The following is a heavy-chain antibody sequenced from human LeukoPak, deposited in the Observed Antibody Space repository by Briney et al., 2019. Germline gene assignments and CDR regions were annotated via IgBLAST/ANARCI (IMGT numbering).Heavy chain of an antibody. Sequence: KTSETLSLTCAVYGGSFSGYYWSWIRQPPGKGLEWIGEINHSGSTNYNPSLKSRVTISVDTSKNQFSLKLSSVTAADTAVYYCASRYLRRLNFDYWGQGTLVTVSS. V-gene: IGHV4-34*01. CDR3: ASRYLRRLNFDY. J-gene: IGHJ4*02. CDR2: INHSGST. CDR1: GGSFSGYY. D-gene: IGHD6-25*01.